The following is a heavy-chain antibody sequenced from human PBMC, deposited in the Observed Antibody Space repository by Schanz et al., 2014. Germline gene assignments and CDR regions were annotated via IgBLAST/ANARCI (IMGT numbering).Heavy chain of an antibody. CDR2: FNDGGVNK. D-gene: IGHD3-9*01. CDR1: GFTFRGYA. Sequence: EVQLVQSGGGLVQPGGSLRLSCAASGFTFRGYAMSWVRQAPGRGLEWVSSFNDGGVNKYYADSVKGRFTISSDNSKSTLYLQMSSLRAEDTAVYYCAKAADWPVTRFDPWGQGTLVTVSS. CDR3: AKAADWPVTRFDP. V-gene: IGHV3-23*04. J-gene: IGHJ5*02.